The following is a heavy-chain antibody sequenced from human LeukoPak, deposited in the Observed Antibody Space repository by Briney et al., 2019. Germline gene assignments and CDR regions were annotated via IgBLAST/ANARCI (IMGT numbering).Heavy chain of an antibody. CDR3: ARDERYDSSGYPFDY. CDR1: GYTFTGYF. Sequence: ASVKVSCKTSGYTFTGYFIHWVRQAPGQGLEWMGWINPNSGGTNYAQKFQGRVTMTRDTSISTAYMELSRLRSDDTAVYYCARDERYDSSGYPFDYWGQGTLVTVSS. CDR2: INPNSGGT. V-gene: IGHV1-2*02. J-gene: IGHJ4*02. D-gene: IGHD3-22*01.